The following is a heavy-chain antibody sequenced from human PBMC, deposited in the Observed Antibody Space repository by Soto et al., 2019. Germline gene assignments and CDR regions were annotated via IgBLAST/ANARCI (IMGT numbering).Heavy chain of an antibody. CDR3: AKDSSAAFDY. CDR1: WFTLRTSV. Sequence: GGSLRRSCVASWFTLRTSVMHCVRQAPSEGLEWVAVISHDGSNQFYAESVKGRFTISIDNSKNMLYLQMNSLRADDSAVYFCAKDSSAAFDYWGQGTVVTVSS. CDR2: ISHDGSNQ. V-gene: IGHV3-30*18. J-gene: IGHJ4*02. D-gene: IGHD6-25*01.